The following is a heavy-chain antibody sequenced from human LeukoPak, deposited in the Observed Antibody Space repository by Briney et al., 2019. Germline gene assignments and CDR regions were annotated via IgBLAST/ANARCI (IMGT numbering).Heavy chain of an antibody. V-gene: IGHV3-30*02. CDR1: GFTFSSYG. Sequence: GGSLRLSCAASGFTFSSYGMHWVRQAPGKGLEWVAFIRYDGSNKYYADSVKGRFTISRDNSKNTLYLQMNSLRAEDTAVYYCAKGLYSGSYWGPGYYMDVWGKGTTVTVSS. D-gene: IGHD1-26*01. CDR2: IRYDGSNK. CDR3: AKGLYSGSYWGPGYYMDV. J-gene: IGHJ6*03.